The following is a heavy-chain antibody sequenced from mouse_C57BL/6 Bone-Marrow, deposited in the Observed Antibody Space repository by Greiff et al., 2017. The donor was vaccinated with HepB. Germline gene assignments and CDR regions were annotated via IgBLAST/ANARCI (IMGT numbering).Heavy chain of an antibody. D-gene: IGHD3-2*02. CDR2: INPNNGGT. CDR3: ARPRQLRNVWFAY. J-gene: IGHJ3*01. CDR1: GYTFTDYY. Sequence: VQLQQSGPELVKPGASVKISCKASGYTFTDYYMNWVKQSHGKSLEWIGDINPNNGGTSYNQKFKGKATLTVDKSSSTAYMELRSLTSEDSAVYYCARPRQLRNVWFAYWGQGTLVTVSA. V-gene: IGHV1-26*01.